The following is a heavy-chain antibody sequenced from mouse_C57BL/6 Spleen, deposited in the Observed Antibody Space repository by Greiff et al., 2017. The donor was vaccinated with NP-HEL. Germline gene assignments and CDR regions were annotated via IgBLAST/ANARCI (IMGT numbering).Heavy chain of an antibody. V-gene: IGHV1-53*01. D-gene: IGHD1-1*01. CDR1: GYTFTSYW. Sequence: QVQLQQPGTELVKPGASVKLSCKASGYTFTSYWMHWVKQRPGQGLEWIGNINPSNGGTNYNEKFKSKATLTVDKSYSTAYMQLSSLTSEDSAVYYCARWFITTVVATDYYAMDYWGQGTSVTVSS. CDR3: ARWFITTVVATDYYAMDY. J-gene: IGHJ4*01. CDR2: INPSNGGT.